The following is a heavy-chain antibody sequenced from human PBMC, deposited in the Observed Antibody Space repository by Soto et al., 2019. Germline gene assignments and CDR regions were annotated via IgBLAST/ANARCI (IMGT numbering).Heavy chain of an antibody. CDR1: GYTFTGYY. J-gene: IGHJ4*02. CDR3: ARGSPERAYRYYDSSGYYDY. Sequence: ASVKVSCKASGYTFTGYYMHWVRQARGQGLEWMGWINPNSGGTNYAQKFQGWVTMTRDTSISTAYMELSRLGSDYTAVYYCARGSPERAYRYYDSSGYYDYWGQGALVTVSS. CDR2: INPNSGGT. D-gene: IGHD3-22*01. V-gene: IGHV1-2*04.